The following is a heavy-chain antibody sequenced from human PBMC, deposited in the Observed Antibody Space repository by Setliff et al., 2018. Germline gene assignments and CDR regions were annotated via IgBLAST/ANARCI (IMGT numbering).Heavy chain of an antibody. J-gene: IGHJ5*02. CDR3: ATEAASKYCSGGSCYSGWFDP. Sequence: GASVKVSCKVSGYTLTELSMHWVRQAPGKGLEWMGGFDPEDGETIYEQKFQGRVTMTEDTSTDTAYMELSSLRSEDTAVYYCATEAASKYCSGGSCYSGWFDPWGQGTLVTVSS. CDR1: GYTLTELS. CDR2: FDPEDGET. D-gene: IGHD2-15*01. V-gene: IGHV1-24*01.